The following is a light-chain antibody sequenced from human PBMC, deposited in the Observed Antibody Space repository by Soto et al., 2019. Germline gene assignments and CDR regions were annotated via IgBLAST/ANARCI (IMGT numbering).Light chain of an antibody. J-gene: IGKJ5*01. V-gene: IGKV3-15*01. CDR1: QSVSSN. CDR2: GAS. CDR3: QQYNNWPFIT. Sequence: EIVLTQSPGTLSLSPGERATLFCRASQSVSSNLAWYQQKPGQAPRLLIYGASSRATGIPVRFSGSGSGTEFTLTISRLQSEDFAVYYCQQYNNWPFITFGQGTRLEIK.